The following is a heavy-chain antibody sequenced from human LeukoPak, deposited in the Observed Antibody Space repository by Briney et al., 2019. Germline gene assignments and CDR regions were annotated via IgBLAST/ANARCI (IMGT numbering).Heavy chain of an antibody. V-gene: IGHV3-9*01. J-gene: IGHJ4*02. CDR3: AREDYYDSTLWVY. CDR2: ISWNSGSI. CDR1: GFTFDDYA. D-gene: IGHD3-22*01. Sequence: PGGSLRLSCAASGFTFDDYAMHWVRQAPGKGLEWVSGISWNSGSIGYADSVKGRFTISRDNAKNSLYLQMNSLRAEDTALYYCAREDYYDSTLWVYWGQGTLVTVSS.